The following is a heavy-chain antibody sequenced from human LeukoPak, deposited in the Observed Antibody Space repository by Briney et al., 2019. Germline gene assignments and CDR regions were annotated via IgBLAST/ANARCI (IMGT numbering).Heavy chain of an antibody. J-gene: IGHJ4*02. D-gene: IGHD3-16*02. CDR3: ARGRGYDYIWGSYRYPGPSFDY. CDR1: GGSFSGYY. V-gene: IGHV4-34*01. CDR2: INHSGST. Sequence: SETLSLTCAVYGGSFSGYYWSWIRQPPGKGLEWIGEINHSGSTNYNPSLKSRATISVDTSKNQFSLKLSSVTAADTAVYYCARGRGYDYIWGSYRYPGPSFDYWGQGTLVTVSS.